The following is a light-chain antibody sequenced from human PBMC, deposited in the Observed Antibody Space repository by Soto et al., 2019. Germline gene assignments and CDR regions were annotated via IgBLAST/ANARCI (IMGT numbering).Light chain of an antibody. V-gene: IGLV2-8*01. Sequence: QSALTKPPSAYGSPGQSVTISCTGTSSDVGAYNYLSWYQQHPGKAPKLMIYEVSKRPSGVPDRFSGSKSGNTASLTVSGLQAEDEADYYCSSYAGSNNYVFGTGTKRTVL. CDR1: SSDVGAYNY. CDR2: EVS. CDR3: SSYAGSNNYV. J-gene: IGLJ1*01.